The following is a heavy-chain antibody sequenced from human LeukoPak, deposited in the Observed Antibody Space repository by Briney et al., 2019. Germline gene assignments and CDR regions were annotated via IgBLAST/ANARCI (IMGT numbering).Heavy chain of an antibody. CDR3: AKDQVSINSIVVVPAAIS. Sequence: GGSLRLSCAASGSTFSSYGMHWVRQAPGKGLEWVAVISYDGSNKYYADSVKGRFTISRDNSKNTLYLQMNSLRAEDTAVYYCAKDQVSINSIVVVPAAISWGQGTLVTVSS. V-gene: IGHV3-30*18. D-gene: IGHD2-2*02. CDR2: ISYDGSNK. J-gene: IGHJ5*02. CDR1: GSTFSSYG.